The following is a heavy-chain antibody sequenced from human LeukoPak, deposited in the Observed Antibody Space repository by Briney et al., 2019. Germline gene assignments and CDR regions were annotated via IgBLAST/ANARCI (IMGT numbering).Heavy chain of an antibody. CDR3: ARYGGYYGSGSYFDY. D-gene: IGHD3-10*01. Sequence: SETLSLTCTVSGGSICSYYWSWIRQPPGKGREWSGEIYYSGSTNYNPSLKSRVTISVDTSKNQCSLKLSSVTAADTAVYYCARYGGYYGSGSYFDYWGQGTLVTVSS. CDR2: IYYSGST. CDR1: GGSICSYY. J-gene: IGHJ4*02. V-gene: IGHV4-59*08.